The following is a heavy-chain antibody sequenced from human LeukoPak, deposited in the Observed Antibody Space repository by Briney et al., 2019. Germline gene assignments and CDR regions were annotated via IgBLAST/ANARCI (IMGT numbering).Heavy chain of an antibody. J-gene: IGHJ4*02. Sequence: PGGSLRLSSAASGFTFSSYTMTWVRQAPGKGLQWVSSISSSSTYIYYADSVKGRFTISRDNAKNSLYLQMSSLRAEDTAVYYCARTYYYDSSAFDYWGQGTLVTVSS. CDR2: ISSSSTYI. CDR3: ARTYYYDSSAFDY. V-gene: IGHV3-21*01. CDR1: GFTFSSYT. D-gene: IGHD3-22*01.